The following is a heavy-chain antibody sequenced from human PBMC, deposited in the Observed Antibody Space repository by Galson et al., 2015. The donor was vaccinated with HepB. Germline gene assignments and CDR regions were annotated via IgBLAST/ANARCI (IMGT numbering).Heavy chain of an antibody. CDR3: ARDNALFTFAGAPDAFDI. J-gene: IGHJ3*02. CDR1: GFPFTSHG. V-gene: IGHV1-18*01. CDR2: ISAYNGNT. D-gene: IGHD2/OR15-2a*01. Sequence: SVKVSCKASGFPFTSHGISWVRQAPGQGLEWMVWISAYNGNTNYVQKLQGRVTMTTDTSTATAYMEVRSLRSDDTVIYYCARDNALFTFAGAPDAFDIWGQGTVVTISS.